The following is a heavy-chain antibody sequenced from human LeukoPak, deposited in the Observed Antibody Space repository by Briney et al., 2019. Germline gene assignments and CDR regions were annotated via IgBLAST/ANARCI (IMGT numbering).Heavy chain of an antibody. CDR2: IYYSGST. D-gene: IGHD6-6*01. Sequence: PSETLSLTCTVSGGSINSDGIYWGWHRPHPGKGLEWVGYIYYSGSTYYNPSLRSRVIMSVDTSKSQFSLKLTSVTAADTAVYYCARDQLGMYYFDYWGQGTLVTVSS. CDR1: GGSINSDGIY. V-gene: IGHV4-31*03. CDR3: ARDQLGMYYFDY. J-gene: IGHJ4*02.